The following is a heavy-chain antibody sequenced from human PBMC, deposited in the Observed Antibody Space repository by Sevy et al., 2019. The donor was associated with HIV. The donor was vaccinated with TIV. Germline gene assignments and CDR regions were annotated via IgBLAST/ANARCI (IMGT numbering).Heavy chain of an antibody. CDR2: ISSSSSSI. V-gene: IGHV3-48*01. CDR1: GFTFSSYS. Sequence: GGSLRLSCAASGFTFSSYSMNWVRQAPGKGLEWVSYISSSSSSIYYADSVKGRFTISRDNAKNPLYLQMNSLRAEDTAVYYCARGIRGGAFDIWGQGTMVTVSS. CDR3: ARGIRGGAFDI. D-gene: IGHD3-16*01. J-gene: IGHJ3*02.